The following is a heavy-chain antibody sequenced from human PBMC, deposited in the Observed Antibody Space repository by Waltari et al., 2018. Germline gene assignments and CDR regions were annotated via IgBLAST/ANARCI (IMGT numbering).Heavy chain of an antibody. CDR3: ARHSPVTTAFFDP. Sequence: QLQLQESGPGLVKPSETLSLTCTVSGGSISSSSYYWGWIRQPPGKGLEWIGSIYYSWGTYDNPSLKCRVTISVDTSKNQFSLKLSSVTAADTAVYYCARHSPVTTAFFDPWGQGTLVTVSS. CDR1: GGSISSSSYY. D-gene: IGHD4-17*01. V-gene: IGHV4-39*01. J-gene: IGHJ5*02. CDR2: IYYSWGT.